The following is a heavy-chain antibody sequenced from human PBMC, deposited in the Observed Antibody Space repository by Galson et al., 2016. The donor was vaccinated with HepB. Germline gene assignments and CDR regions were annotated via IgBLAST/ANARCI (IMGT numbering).Heavy chain of an antibody. CDR2: ISGSGITT. CDR1: GFTLSNYA. CDR3: ARLFGGYIDF. D-gene: IGHD2-15*01. J-gene: IGHJ4*02. Sequence: SLRLSCAASGFTLSNYAMSWVRQAPGKGLEWVSDISGSGITTYYADSVKGRFTISRDNSKKTGYLQMSSLRAEDTAVYYCARLFGGYIDFWGQGTLVTVSS. V-gene: IGHV3-23*01.